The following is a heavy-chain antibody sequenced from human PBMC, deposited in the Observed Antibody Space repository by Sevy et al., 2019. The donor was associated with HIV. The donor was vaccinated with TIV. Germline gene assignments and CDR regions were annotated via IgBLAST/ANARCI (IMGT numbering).Heavy chain of an antibody. D-gene: IGHD3-22*01. CDR3: ANSPYYYDSSGYYSPTGDAFDV. CDR2: ISYDGTDI. Sequence: GSLRLSCAASGFTFRNYGMHWVRQAPGKGLEWVAIISYDGTDIYYADSVKGRFTISRDNSKKTLYLQMNSLRPEDTAVYYCANSPYYYDSSGYYSPTGDAFDVWGQGTVVTVSS. CDR1: GFTFRNYG. V-gene: IGHV3-30*18. J-gene: IGHJ3*01.